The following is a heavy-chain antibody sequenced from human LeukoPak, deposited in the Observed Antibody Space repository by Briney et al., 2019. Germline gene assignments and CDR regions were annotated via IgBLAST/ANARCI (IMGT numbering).Heavy chain of an antibody. CDR3: ARSYRGAFDI. Sequence: SETLSLTCTVSGSMYNYYWSWIRQPPGKGLEWIGYIYHSGSTYYNPSLKSRVTISVDRSKNQFSLKLSSVTAADTAVYYCARSYRGAFDIWGQGTMVTVSS. CDR2: IYHSGST. V-gene: IGHV4-30-2*01. J-gene: IGHJ3*02. D-gene: IGHD1-14*01. CDR1: GSMYNYY.